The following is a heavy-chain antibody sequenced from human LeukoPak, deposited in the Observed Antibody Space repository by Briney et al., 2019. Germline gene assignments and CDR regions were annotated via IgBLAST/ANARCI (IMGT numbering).Heavy chain of an antibody. V-gene: IGHV4-34*01. CDR2: INHSGST. Sequence: SETLSLTCAVYGGSFSGYYWSWIRQPPGEGLEWIGEINHSGSTNYNPSLKSRVTISVDTSKNQFSLKLSSVTAADTAVYYCARGRITMVRGVAPPFDYWGQGTLVTVSS. D-gene: IGHD3-10*01. CDR1: GGSFSGYY. CDR3: ARGRITMVRGVAPPFDY. J-gene: IGHJ4*02.